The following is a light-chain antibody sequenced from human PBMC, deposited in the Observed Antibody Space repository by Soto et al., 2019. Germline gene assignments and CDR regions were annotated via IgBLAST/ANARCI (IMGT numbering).Light chain of an antibody. CDR2: NVY. Sequence: ALTQPASVSGSPGQSITISCTGTSSDVGAYNFVSWHQQHPGKAPKLMIYNVYDRPSGISYRFSGSKSGNTASPTISGLQGEDEADYYCSAYTVSRTYVFGTGTKVTVL. CDR1: SSDVGAYNF. V-gene: IGLV2-14*03. CDR3: SAYTVSRTYV. J-gene: IGLJ1*01.